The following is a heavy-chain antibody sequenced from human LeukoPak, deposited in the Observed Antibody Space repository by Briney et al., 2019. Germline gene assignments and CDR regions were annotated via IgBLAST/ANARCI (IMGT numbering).Heavy chain of an antibody. CDR3: ARSGMAVAATPWD. CDR2: INQEGSEK. J-gene: IGHJ1*01. D-gene: IGHD6-19*01. V-gene: IGHV3-7*05. CDR1: GFTFSDFW. Sequence: PGGSLRLSCAASGFTFSDFWMTWVRQPPGRGLEWVSHINQEGSEKYSVDSVRGRFTISRDNVKNSLFLQINILRAEDTAVYYCARSGMAVAATPWDWGQGTLVTVSS.